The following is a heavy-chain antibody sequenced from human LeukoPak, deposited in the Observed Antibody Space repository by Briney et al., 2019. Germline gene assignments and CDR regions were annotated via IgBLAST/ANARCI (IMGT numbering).Heavy chain of an antibody. CDR2: ISGSGGRT. Sequence: GGSLRLSCAASGFTFSSYVMSWVRQAPGKGLEWVSAISGSGGRTYYADSVKGRFTISRDNAKNSLYLQMDSLRAEDTAVYYCAKDATAVVGTVYMDVWGKGTTVTISS. CDR1: GFTFSSYV. CDR3: AKDATAVVGTVYMDV. V-gene: IGHV3-23*01. J-gene: IGHJ6*03. D-gene: IGHD6-13*01.